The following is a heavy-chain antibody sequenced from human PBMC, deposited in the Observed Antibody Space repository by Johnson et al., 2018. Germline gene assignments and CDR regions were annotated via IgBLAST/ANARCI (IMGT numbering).Heavy chain of an antibody. V-gene: IGHV3-23*01. CDR1: GFTFSTYA. Sequence: VQLQESGGDLVQPGGSLRLSYAASGFTFSTYAMNWIRQAPGKGLEWVSAISDGGTYIYYADPVKGRCTVSRDDSKSPLYLQMKSLRTEDTAIYYCAKKVTAASGLFAIEIWGQGTMVTVSS. CDR3: AKKVTAASGLFAIEI. CDR2: ISDGGTYI. D-gene: IGHD6-13*01. J-gene: IGHJ3*02.